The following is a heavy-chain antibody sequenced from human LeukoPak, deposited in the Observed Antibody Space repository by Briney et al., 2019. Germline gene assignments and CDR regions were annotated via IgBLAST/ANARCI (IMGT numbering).Heavy chain of an antibody. D-gene: IGHD1-14*01. CDR1: GFIFSRYW. Sequence: GGSLRLSCAASGFIFSRYWMHWVRQAPGKGLVRVARIDNDGSSASYADSVKGRFTISRDNAKNTLYVQMNSLRAEDTAVYYCARDGDDHIDLDFWGQGTLVTVSS. CDR3: ARDGDDHIDLDF. CDR2: IDNDGSSA. V-gene: IGHV3-74*01. J-gene: IGHJ4*02.